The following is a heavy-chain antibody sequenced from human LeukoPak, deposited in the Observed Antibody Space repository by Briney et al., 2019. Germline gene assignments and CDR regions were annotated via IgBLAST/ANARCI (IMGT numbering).Heavy chain of an antibody. J-gene: IGHJ4*02. CDR2: IIPIFGTA. V-gene: IGHV1-69*13. Sequence: ASVKVSCKASGGTFSSYAISWARQAPGQGLEWMGGIIPIFGTANYAQKFQGRVTITADESTSTAYMELSSLRSEDTAVYYCARDRGVYSSSSADYWGQGTLVTVSS. CDR3: ARDRGVYSSSSADY. CDR1: GGTFSSYA. D-gene: IGHD6-6*01.